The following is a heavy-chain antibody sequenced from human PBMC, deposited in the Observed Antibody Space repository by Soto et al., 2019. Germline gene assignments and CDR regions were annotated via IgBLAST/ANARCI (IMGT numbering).Heavy chain of an antibody. CDR2: INSNGGST. J-gene: IGHJ4*02. D-gene: IGHD2-2*01. CDR1: GFTFNTYA. V-gene: IGHV3-64*01. Sequence: GGSLRLSCAASGFTFNTYAMHWVRRAPGKGLEFVSAINSNGGSTYYANSVKGRFTISRDNSKNTLYLQMGSLRAEDMAVYYCARRYCSSSSCCFDCWGQGTLVTVSS. CDR3: ARRYCSSSSCCFDC.